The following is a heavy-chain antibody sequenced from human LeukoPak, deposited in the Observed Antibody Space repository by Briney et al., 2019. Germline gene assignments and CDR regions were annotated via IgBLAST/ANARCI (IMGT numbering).Heavy chain of an antibody. CDR1: GFTFSSCG. J-gene: IGHJ4*02. CDR2: IGPTRTDR. Sequence: GGSLRLSCAASGFTFSSCGFNWVRQAPGKGLEWVSSIGPTRTDRYYADSVRGRFTISRDNAKNSMYLQMDSLRDEDTAVYYCATETIGRHYDYWGQGTLLTVSS. D-gene: IGHD1-14*01. V-gene: IGHV3-21*01. CDR3: ATETIGRHYDY.